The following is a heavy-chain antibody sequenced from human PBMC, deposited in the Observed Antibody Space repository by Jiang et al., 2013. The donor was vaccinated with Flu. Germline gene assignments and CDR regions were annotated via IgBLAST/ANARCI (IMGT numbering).Heavy chain of an antibody. CDR2: ISGSGGST. CDR1: GFTFSSYA. V-gene: IGHV3-23*04. CDR3: AKAWTLGGLYYYNGMDV. D-gene: IGHD1-26*01. Sequence: VQLVESGGGLVQPGGSLRLSCAASGFTFSSYAMSWVRQAPGKGLEWVSAISGSGGSTYYADSVKGRFTISRDNSKNTLYLQMNSLRAEDTAVYYCAKAWTLGGLYYYNGMDVWGKGTTVTVSS. J-gene: IGHJ6*04.